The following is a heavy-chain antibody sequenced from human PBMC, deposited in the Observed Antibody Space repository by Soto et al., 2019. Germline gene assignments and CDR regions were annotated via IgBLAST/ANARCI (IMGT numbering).Heavy chain of an antibody. CDR3: ARHLIKYYDILTGYSRFDP. V-gene: IGHV4-39*01. J-gene: IGHJ5*02. CDR2: IYYSGST. CDR1: GGSISSSSYY. D-gene: IGHD3-9*01. Sequence: SETLSLTCTVSGGSISSSSYYWGWIRQPPGKGLEWIGSIYYSGSTYYNPSLKSRVTISVDTSKNQFSLKLSSVTAADTAVYYCARHLIKYYDILTGYSRFDPWGQGTLVT.